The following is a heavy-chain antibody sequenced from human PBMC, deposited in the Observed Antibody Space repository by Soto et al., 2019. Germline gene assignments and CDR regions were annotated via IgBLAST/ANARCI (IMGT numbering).Heavy chain of an antibody. D-gene: IGHD2-15*01. CDR2: INFGGSF. Sequence: QVQLQESGPRLVKPSETLALTCTVSYDSISRYFWSWVRQIPGKGLEWIGKINFGGSFQYNPSLESRIAMSVEAAKSQFSLKVNSMTAADTAIYYCAGGRECSGVSCFLDVWGQGILVTVSS. CDR1: YDSISRYF. V-gene: IGHV4-59*01. CDR3: AGGRECSGVSCFLDV. J-gene: IGHJ5*02.